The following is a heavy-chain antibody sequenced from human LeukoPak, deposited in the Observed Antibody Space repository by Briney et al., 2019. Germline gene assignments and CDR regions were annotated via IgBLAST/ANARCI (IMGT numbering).Heavy chain of an antibody. CDR2: IASKGKNYAT. J-gene: IGHJ4*02. CDR3: SRSGGDGATGE. D-gene: IGHD1-26*01. Sequence: GGSLGLSCATSGFTFSASAINWVRQASGKGLEWVGRIASKGKNYATEYAASVKGRFTISRDDSKNTAYLQMNSLKTEDTAVYYCSRSGGDGATGEWGQGTLVTVSS. V-gene: IGHV3-73*01. CDR1: GFTFSASA.